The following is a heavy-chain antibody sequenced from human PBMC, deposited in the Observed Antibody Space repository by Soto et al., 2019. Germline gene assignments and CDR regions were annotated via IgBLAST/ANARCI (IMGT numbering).Heavy chain of an antibody. CDR1: GFTFRDQY. V-gene: IGHV3-72*01. CDR3: VSSWGDFRYFDS. J-gene: IGHJ4*02. D-gene: IGHD2-21*02. CDR2: TRNKAKSYST. Sequence: GGSLRLSCAASGFTFRDQYMDWVRQAPGKGLEWVGRTRNKAKSYSTEYAASVRGRFTVSRDDSTNSLYLQMNSLKTEDTAVYYCVSSWGDFRYFDSWGQGTLVTVSS.